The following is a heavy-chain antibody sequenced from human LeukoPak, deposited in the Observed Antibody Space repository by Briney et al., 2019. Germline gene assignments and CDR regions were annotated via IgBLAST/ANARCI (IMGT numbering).Heavy chain of an antibody. CDR3: ARGEPFDV. J-gene: IGHJ3*01. CDR2: IYTNGNT. V-gene: IGHV3-66*01. D-gene: IGHD1-14*01. Sequence: GGSLRLSCAASGFTVSTDYMSWVRQAPGKGLEWVSVIYTNGNTYYADSVKGRFTISRDTYENTLDLQKSSLRAEDTAVYYCARGEPFDVWGQGTMVTVSS. CDR1: GFTVSTDY.